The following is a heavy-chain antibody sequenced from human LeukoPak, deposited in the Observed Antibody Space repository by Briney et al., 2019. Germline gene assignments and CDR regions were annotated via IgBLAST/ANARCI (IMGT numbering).Heavy chain of an antibody. CDR2: IYYTGST. V-gene: IGHV4-39*01. Sequence: PSETLSLTCTVSGDSISSSNYYWAWVRQPPGKGLEWIGTIYYTGSTYYNPSLESRVTISVDTSKSQFSLKLSSVTAADTAVYYCARRNYYYYAMDVWGQGTTMTVSS. CDR1: GDSISSSNYY. CDR3: ARRNYYYYAMDV. J-gene: IGHJ6*02.